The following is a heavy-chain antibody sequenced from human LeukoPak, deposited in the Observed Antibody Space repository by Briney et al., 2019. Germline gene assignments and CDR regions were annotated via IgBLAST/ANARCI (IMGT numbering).Heavy chain of an antibody. Sequence: PSETLSLTCAVYGGSFSGYYWSWIRQPPGKGLEWIGEINHSGSTNYNPSLKSRVTISVDTSKNQFSLKLSSVTAADTAVYYCARHLGYCTNGVCYTNNLFDYWGXGTLVTVSS. D-gene: IGHD2-8*01. J-gene: IGHJ4*01. V-gene: IGHV4-34*01. CDR2: INHSGST. CDR1: GGSFSGYY. CDR3: ARHLGYCTNGVCYTNNLFDY.